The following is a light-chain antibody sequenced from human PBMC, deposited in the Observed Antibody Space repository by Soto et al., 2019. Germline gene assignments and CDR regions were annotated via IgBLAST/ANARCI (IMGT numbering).Light chain of an antibody. CDR1: QSVGKY. Sequence: EIVMTQSPATLSLSPGERATLSCRASQSVGKYLVWYQQKPGQAPRLLIYDASNRATGIPARFSGSGSGTDFTLTISRLEPEDFAVYYCQQYGGSPLTFGGGTKVDI. CDR3: QQYGGSPLT. V-gene: IGKV3-20*01. J-gene: IGKJ4*01. CDR2: DAS.